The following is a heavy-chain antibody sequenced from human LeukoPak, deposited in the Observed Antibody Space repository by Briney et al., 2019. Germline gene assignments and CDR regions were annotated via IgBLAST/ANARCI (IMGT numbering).Heavy chain of an antibody. D-gene: IGHD3-10*01. J-gene: IGHJ6*03. CDR3: AKDNNHYYGSGSYYNNYYYYYYMDV. CDR1: GFTFSSYG. Sequence: GGSLRLSCAASGFTFSSYGMHWVRQAPGKGLEWVAFIRYDGSNKYYADSVKGRFTISRDNSKNTLYLQMNSLRAEDTAVYYCAKDNNHYYGSGSYYNNYYYYYYMDVWGKGTTVTISS. CDR2: IRYDGSNK. V-gene: IGHV3-30*02.